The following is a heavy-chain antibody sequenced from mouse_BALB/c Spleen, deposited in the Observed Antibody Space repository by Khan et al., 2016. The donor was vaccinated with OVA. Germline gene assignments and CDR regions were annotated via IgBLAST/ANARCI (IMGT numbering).Heavy chain of an antibody. J-gene: IGHJ3*01. CDR1: GYTFTSYW. V-gene: IGHV1-52*01. CDR2: IDPYDSET. CDR3: AKNPFAY. Sequence: QVQLQQPGTELVRPGTSVKLSCKASGYTFTSYWMNWIKQRPEQGLEWLGRIDPYDSETHYNQKFKDKAILTVDKYSNTAYMQLSSLTSEASAVXYCAKNPFAYWGQGTLVTVSA.